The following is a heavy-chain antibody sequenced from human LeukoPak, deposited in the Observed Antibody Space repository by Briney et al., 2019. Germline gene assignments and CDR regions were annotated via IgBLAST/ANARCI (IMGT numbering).Heavy chain of an antibody. V-gene: IGHV4-39*01. Sequence: SETLSLTCTVSGGSISSSSYYWGWIRQPPGKGLEWIGSIYYSGSTYYNPSLKSRVTISVDTSKNQFSLKLSSVSAADTAVYYCARLRGSSGDYYYMDVWGKGTTVTVSS. D-gene: IGHD3-22*01. CDR1: GGSISSSSYY. J-gene: IGHJ6*03. CDR2: IYYSGST. CDR3: ARLRGSSGDYYYMDV.